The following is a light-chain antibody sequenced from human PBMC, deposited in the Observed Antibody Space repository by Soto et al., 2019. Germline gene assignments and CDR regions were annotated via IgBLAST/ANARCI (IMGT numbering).Light chain of an antibody. CDR3: QQRSNWPT. J-gene: IGKJ1*01. Sequence: EIVLTQSPGTLSLSPVERATLSCRASQSVNSNYLAWYQQKPGQAPRLLIYGASTRATGIPARFSGSGSGTDFTLTISSLEPEDFAVYYCQQRSNWPTFGQGTKVDIK. CDR2: GAS. CDR1: QSVNSNY. V-gene: IGKV3-11*01.